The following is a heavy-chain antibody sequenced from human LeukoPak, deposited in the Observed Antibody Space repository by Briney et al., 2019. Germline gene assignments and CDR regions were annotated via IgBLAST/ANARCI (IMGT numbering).Heavy chain of an antibody. J-gene: IGHJ4*02. CDR2: MNPNSGNT. CDR3: ARAGSGSYYKAYYSDY. V-gene: IGHV1-8*01. D-gene: IGHD3-10*01. CDR1: GYTFTSYD. Sequence: ASVKVSCKASGYTFTSYDINWVRQATGQGLEWMGWMNPNSGNTGYAQKFQGRVTMTRNTSISTAYMELSSLRSEDTAVYYCARAGSGSYYKAYYSDYWGQGTLVTVSS.